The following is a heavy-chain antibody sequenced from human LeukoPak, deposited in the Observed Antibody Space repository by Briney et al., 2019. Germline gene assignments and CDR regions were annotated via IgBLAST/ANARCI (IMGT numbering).Heavy chain of an antibody. CDR1: GFTFSSYA. Sequence: GGSLRLSCAASGFTFSSYAMSWVRQAPGKGLEWVSAISGSGGSTYYADSVKGRFTISRDNSKNTLYLQMNSLRAEDTAVYYCAKGRGYSGYDFENWYYFVYWGQGTLVTVSS. J-gene: IGHJ4*02. CDR3: AKGRGYSGYDFENWYYFVY. CDR2: ISGSGGST. D-gene: IGHD5-12*01. V-gene: IGHV3-23*01.